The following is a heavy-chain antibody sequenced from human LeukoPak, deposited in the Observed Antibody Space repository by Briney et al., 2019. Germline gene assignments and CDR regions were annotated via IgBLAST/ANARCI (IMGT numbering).Heavy chain of an antibody. CDR3: ARVWYYGSGSYYSIVANWFDP. V-gene: IGHV4-4*02. D-gene: IGHD3-10*01. CDR2: VYHNGTP. CDR1: VGSISSGNW. J-gene: IGHJ5*02. Sequence: SGTPSLTRAVSVGSISSGNWWSWVRQSPGKGLEWIGEVYHNGTPNYNPSLKSRVTISADTFKNHFSLKLSSVTAADTAVYYCARVWYYGSGSYYSIVANWFDPWGAGNLVTVFS.